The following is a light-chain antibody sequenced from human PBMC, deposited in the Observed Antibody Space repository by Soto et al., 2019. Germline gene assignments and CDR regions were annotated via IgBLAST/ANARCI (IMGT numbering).Light chain of an antibody. CDR3: STWDDSLNGVV. V-gene: IGLV1-36*01. J-gene: IGLJ2*01. Sequence: QSVLTQPPSVSEAPRQRVTISCSGSSSNIGNNGVNWYQHLPGKAPRLLIYLDDLLPSGVSDRFSGSKSGTSASLAISGLQSEDEADYYCSTWDDSLNGVVVGGGTKLTVL. CDR2: LDD. CDR1: SSNIGNNG.